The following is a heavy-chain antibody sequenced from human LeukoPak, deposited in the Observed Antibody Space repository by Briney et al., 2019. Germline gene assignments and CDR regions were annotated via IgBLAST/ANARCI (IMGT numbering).Heavy chain of an antibody. CDR2: IIPIFGTA. CDR1: GGTFSSYA. J-gene: IGHJ4*02. D-gene: IGHD3-16*02. CDR3: ARDPVGDYDYVWGSYRFDY. V-gene: IGHV1-69*05. Sequence: SVKVSCKASGGTFSSYAISWVRQAPGQGLEWMGRIIPIFGTANYAQKFQGRVTITTDESTSTACMELSSLRSEDTAVYYCARDPVGDYDYVWGSYRFDYWGQGTLVTVSS.